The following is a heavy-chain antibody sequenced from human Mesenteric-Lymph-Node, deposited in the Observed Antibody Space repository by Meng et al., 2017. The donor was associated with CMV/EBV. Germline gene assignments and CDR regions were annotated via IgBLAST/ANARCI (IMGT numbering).Heavy chain of an antibody. V-gene: IGHV3-23*01. CDR2: ISGSGVST. Sequence: GESLKISCVASGFTFSSYAMNWVRQAPGKGLEWVSGISGSGVSTYYADSVKGRFTISRDNSKNMVYLQMNSLRGDDTAVYYCAREVYPGMDVWGQGTTVTVSS. D-gene: IGHD3-16*02. CDR3: AREVYPGMDV. J-gene: IGHJ6*02. CDR1: GFTFSSYA.